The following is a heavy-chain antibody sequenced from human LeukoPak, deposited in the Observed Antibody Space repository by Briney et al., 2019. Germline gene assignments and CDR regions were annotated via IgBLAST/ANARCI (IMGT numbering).Heavy chain of an antibody. CDR1: GFTFDDYA. V-gene: IGHV3-9*01. CDR2: ISWNSGSI. J-gene: IGHJ6*02. CDR3: AKDILVAAAGPPDYYYGMDV. Sequence: QPGGSLRLSCAASGFTFDDYAMHWVRQAPGKGLEWVSGISWNSGSIGYADSVKGRFTISRDNAKNSLYLQMNSLRAEDTALYYCAKDILVAAAGPPDYYYGMDVWGQGTTVTVSS. D-gene: IGHD6-13*01.